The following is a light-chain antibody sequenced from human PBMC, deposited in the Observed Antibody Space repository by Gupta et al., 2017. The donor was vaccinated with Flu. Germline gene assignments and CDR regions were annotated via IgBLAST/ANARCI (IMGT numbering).Light chain of an antibody. V-gene: IGKV3-20*01. J-gene: IGKJ2*01. CDR2: GAS. CDR1: QSVSSTY. Sequence: EIVLTQSPGTLSLSPGERATLSCRASQSVSSTYLAWYQQKPGQAPRLLIYGASSRATGIPDRFSGSGSGTDFTLTISRREPEDFAMYYCQQYGNSLPWTFGQGTKLEIK. CDR3: QQYGNSLPWT.